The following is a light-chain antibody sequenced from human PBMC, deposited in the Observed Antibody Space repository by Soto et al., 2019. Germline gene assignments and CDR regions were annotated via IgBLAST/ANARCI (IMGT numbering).Light chain of an antibody. V-gene: IGLV1-47*01. J-gene: IGLJ7*01. CDR3: AAYTGNLNGLV. CDR2: RSD. Sequence: QSALTQPPSASGTPGQRVSISCSGDSSTFATNYVHWYQQLPGAAPKLLIYRSDQRPSGVPERFSGPKTGTSAPLTISGLRPEYEAHYYCAAYTGNLNGLVFGGATQLTVL. CDR1: SSTFATNY.